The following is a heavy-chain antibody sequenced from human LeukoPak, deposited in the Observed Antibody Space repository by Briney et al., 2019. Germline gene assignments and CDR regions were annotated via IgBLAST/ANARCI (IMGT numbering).Heavy chain of an antibody. V-gene: IGHV3-23*01. CDR2: ISANVGGT. CDR3: ARMVRGLIDY. D-gene: IGHD3-10*01. J-gene: IGHJ4*02. CDR1: GFTFSSYA. Sequence: GGSLRLSCAASGFTFSSYAMSWVRQAPGKGLEWVSTISANVGGTYYADSVKGRFTISRDNSKNTLYLQMSSLRAEDTAVYYCARMVRGLIDYWGQGTLVTVSS.